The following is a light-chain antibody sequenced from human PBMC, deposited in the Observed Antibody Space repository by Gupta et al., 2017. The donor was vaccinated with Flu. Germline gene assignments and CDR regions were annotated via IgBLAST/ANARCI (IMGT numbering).Light chain of an antibody. CDR2: AAS. CDR1: QTITSY. V-gene: IGKV1-39*01. J-gene: IGKJ1*01. Sequence: DIQVTQSPPSLSAFVGDRVTITCRASQTITSYLNWYQQRPGKAPSLLIYAASNLQSGVPSRFIGSGSGTDFFLTITSLQPEDFASYYCQQSYSTPSTF. CDR3: QQSYSTPST.